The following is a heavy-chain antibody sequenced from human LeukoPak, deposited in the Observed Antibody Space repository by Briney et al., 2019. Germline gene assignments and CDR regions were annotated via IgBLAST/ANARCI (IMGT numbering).Heavy chain of an antibody. J-gene: IGHJ3*02. CDR2: IIPIFGTA. Sequence: ASVKVSCKASGGTLSSYAISWVRQAPGQGLEWMGGIIPIFGTANYAQKFQGRVTITTDESTSTAYMELSSLRSEDTAAYYCARGDSSGYYFRRAFDIWGQGTMVTVSS. D-gene: IGHD3-22*01. CDR1: GGTLSSYA. CDR3: ARGDSSGYYFRRAFDI. V-gene: IGHV1-69*05.